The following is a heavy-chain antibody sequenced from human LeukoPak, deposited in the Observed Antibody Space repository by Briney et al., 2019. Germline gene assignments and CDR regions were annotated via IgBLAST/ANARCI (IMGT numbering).Heavy chain of an antibody. CDR2: ISNDGGGT. Sequence: GGSLRLSCAASGFIFNNYGLIWVRQAPGKGLEWVSAISNDGGGTQYADFVEVLLTISRDNSKNTLFLQMSSLRAEDTALYYCAKGSSGYFADLWGQGTLVTVSS. V-gene: IGHV3-23*01. CDR1: GFIFNNYG. D-gene: IGHD3-22*01. J-gene: IGHJ5*02. CDR3: AKGSSGYFADL.